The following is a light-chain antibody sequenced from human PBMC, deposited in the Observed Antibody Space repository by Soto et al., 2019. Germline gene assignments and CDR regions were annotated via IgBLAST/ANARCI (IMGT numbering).Light chain of an antibody. J-gene: IGKJ1*01. CDR1: ESISNN. CDR3: QQYNNWPPTWT. V-gene: IGKV3-15*01. Sequence: EVIMTQSPATLSVSPGERATLSCRASESISNNLAWYQQKPGQTPRLLLYGASTRATGIPARFSGSGSGTEFTLSISSLQSEDFAVYYCQQYNNWPPTWTFGQGTMVDI. CDR2: GAS.